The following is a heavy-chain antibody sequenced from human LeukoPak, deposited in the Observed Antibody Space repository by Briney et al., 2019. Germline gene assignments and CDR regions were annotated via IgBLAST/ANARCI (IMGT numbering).Heavy chain of an antibody. J-gene: IGHJ3*02. D-gene: IGHD3-16*02. CDR2: IIPIFGTA. CDR3: ARGTDYYDYVWGSYRHDAFDI. V-gene: IGHV1-69*13. CDR1: GATFSSYA. Sequence: SVKVSCKASGATFSSYAISWVRQAPGQGLEWMGGIIPIFGTANYAQKFQGRVTITADESTSTAYMELSSLRSEDTAVYYCARGTDYYDYVWGSYRHDAFDIWGQGTMVTVSS.